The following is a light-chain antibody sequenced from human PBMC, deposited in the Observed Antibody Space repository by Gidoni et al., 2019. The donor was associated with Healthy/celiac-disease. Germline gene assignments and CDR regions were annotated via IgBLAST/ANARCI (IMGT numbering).Light chain of an antibody. CDR1: SSDVGGYTY. J-gene: IGLJ1*01. CDR3: ISYRNTSSPYV. CDR2: EVS. V-gene: IGLV2-14*01. Sequence: QSALTQPASVSGSPGQSITISCTGTSSDVGGYTYVSWYQQHPGKAPKLMIYEVSNRPSGVSNRSSGSKSGNTASLTISGLQAEDEADYYCISYRNTSSPYVFGTGTRVTVL.